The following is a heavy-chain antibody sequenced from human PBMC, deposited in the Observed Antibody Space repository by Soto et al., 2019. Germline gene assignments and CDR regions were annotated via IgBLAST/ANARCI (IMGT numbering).Heavy chain of an antibody. CDR2: ISGSGGST. CDR1: GFTFSSYA. CDR3: AKDAHYDYVWGSYRQQLFDY. J-gene: IGHJ4*02. D-gene: IGHD3-16*02. Sequence: GGSLRLSCAASGFTFSSYAMSWVRQAPGKGLEWVSAISGSGGSTYYADSVKGRFTISRDNSKNTLYLQMNSLRAEDTAVYYCAKDAHYDYVWGSYRQQLFDYWGQGTLVTVSS. V-gene: IGHV3-23*01.